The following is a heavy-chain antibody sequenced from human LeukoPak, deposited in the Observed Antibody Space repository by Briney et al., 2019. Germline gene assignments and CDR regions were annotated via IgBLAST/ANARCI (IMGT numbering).Heavy chain of an antibody. J-gene: IGHJ4*02. Sequence: SETLSLTCTVSGGPISRYYWSWIPQPPGKGLEWIVYIYYSGSTNYNPSLKSRVTISVDTSKNQFSLKLSSGTAADTAVYYCARVQAYGGKGYFDYWGQGTLVTVSS. V-gene: IGHV4-59*01. CDR2: IYYSGST. CDR1: GGPISRYY. D-gene: IGHD4-23*01. CDR3: ARVQAYGGKGYFDY.